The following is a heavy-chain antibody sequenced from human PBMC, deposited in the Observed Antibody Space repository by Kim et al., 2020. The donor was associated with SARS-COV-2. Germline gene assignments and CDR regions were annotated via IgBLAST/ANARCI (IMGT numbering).Heavy chain of an antibody. CDR1: GGSISSRDHF. J-gene: IGHJ4*02. D-gene: IGHD3-3*01. V-gene: IGHV4-39*01. Sequence: SETLSLTCSVSGGSISSRDHFWGWIRQSPGKGLEWIVNIYFGGTTQDRPALKRRSALSVDTSKNQFFLRLTSVTAADTAVYYWARRIASTYDSGFDVGGQGTLVRVYS. CDR3: ARRIASTYDSGFDV. CDR2: IYFGGTT.